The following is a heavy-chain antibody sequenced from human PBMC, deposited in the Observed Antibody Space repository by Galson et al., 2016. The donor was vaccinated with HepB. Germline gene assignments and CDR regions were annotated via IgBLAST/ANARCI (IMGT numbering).Heavy chain of an antibody. V-gene: IGHV3-23*01. CDR2: VSGSGGDK. CDR3: AKDGNGEQRPYYFDY. J-gene: IGHJ4*02. D-gene: IGHD1-1*01. Sequence: SLRLSCAASGFTFDSFAMNWVRQAPGKGLEWVSAVSGSGGDKYYADSVKGRFTASRDNSKNTLYLQMNSLRVEDTAVYYCAKDGNGEQRPYYFDYWGQGTLVTVSS. CDR1: GFTFDSFA.